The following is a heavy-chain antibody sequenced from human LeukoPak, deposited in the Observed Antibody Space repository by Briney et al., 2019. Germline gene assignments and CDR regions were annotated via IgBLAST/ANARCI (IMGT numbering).Heavy chain of an antibody. CDR1: GFTFNNYA. V-gene: IGHV3-23*01. J-gene: IGHJ5*02. CDR3: AKLSYSSGWYPNRGWFDP. Sequence: GRSLRLSCAASGFTFNNYAMSWVRQAPGKGLEWVSSITNGGGNIYYADSVKGRFTISRDNSKNTLYLQMNSLRAEDTAVYYCAKLSYSSGWYPNRGWFDPWGQGTLVTVSS. D-gene: IGHD6-19*01. CDR2: ITNGGGNI.